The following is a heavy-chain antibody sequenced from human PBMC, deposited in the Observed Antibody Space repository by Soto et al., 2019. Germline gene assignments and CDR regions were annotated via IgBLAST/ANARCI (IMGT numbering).Heavy chain of an antibody. CDR2: IYSGGST. Sequence: GGSLRLSCAASGFTVSSNYMSWVRQAPGKGLEWVSVIYSGGSTYYADSVKGRFTISRDNSKNTLYLQMNSLRAEDTAVYYCARDSSTSTLWNGMDVWGQGTTVTVSS. CDR3: ARDSSTSTLWNGMDV. V-gene: IGHV3-66*01. D-gene: IGHD2-2*01. CDR1: GFTVSSNY. J-gene: IGHJ6*02.